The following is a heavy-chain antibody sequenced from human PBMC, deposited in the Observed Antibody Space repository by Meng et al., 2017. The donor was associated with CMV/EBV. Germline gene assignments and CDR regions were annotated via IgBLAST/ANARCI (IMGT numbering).Heavy chain of an antibody. CDR1: GGSFSGYY. V-gene: IGHV4-34*01. J-gene: IGHJ4*02. CDR3: ARGAYDFWSGKDDY. D-gene: IGHD3-3*01. Sequence: SETLSLTCAVYGGSFSGYYWSWIRQPPGKGLEWIGEINHSGSTNYNPSLKNRVTISVDTSKNQFSLKLSSVTAADTAVYYCARGAYDFWSGKDDYWGQGTLVTVSS. CDR2: INHSGST.